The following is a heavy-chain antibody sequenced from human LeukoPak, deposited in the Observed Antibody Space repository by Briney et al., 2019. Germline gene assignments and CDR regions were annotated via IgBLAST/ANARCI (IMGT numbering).Heavy chain of an antibody. CDR3: ARGRYCSSTSCYTSYYYYGMDV. Sequence: EASVKVSCKASGYTFSTHDINWVRQATGQGLEWMGWMNPNSGNTGYAQKFQGRVTMTRNTSISTAYMELSSLRSEDTAVYYCARGRYCSSTSCYTSYYYYGMDVWGQGTTVTVSS. CDR2: MNPNSGNT. CDR1: GYTFSTHD. V-gene: IGHV1-8*02. D-gene: IGHD2-2*02. J-gene: IGHJ6*02.